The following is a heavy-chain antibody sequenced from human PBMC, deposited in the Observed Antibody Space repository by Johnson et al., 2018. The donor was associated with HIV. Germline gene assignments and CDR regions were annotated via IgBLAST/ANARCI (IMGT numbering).Heavy chain of an antibody. Sequence: QVQLVESGGGVVQPGRSLRLSCAASGFTFSSYAMHWVRQAPGKGLEWVAVISYDGSNKYYAASVKGRFTISRDNSKNTLYLQMNSLRAEDTAVYYCAREGGLTGAFDIWGQGTMVIVSS. CDR1: GFTFSSYA. D-gene: IGHD3-16*01. CDR3: AREGGLTGAFDI. CDR2: ISYDGSNK. J-gene: IGHJ3*02. V-gene: IGHV3-30*04.